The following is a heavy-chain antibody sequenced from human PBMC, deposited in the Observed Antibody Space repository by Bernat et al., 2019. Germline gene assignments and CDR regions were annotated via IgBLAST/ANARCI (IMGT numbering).Heavy chain of an antibody. Sequence: EVQLVESGGGLVQPGRSLRLSCAASGFTFDDYAMHWVRQAPGKGLEWVSGISWNSGSIGYADSVKGRFNISRDNAKNSLYLQMNSLRAEDTDVYYCAKDDGATTLYYFDYWGQGTLVTVSS. V-gene: IGHV3-9*01. J-gene: IGHJ4*02. CDR1: GFTFDDYA. CDR3: AKDDGATTLYYFDY. CDR2: ISWNSGSI. D-gene: IGHD1-26*01.